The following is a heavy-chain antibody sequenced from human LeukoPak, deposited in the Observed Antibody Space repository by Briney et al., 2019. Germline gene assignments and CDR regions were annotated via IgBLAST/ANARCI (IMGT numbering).Heavy chain of an antibody. D-gene: IGHD6-13*01. J-gene: IGHJ5*02. CDR1: GYTLTELS. V-gene: IGHV1-24*01. CDR3: ATGELLGYSSSWYPISWFDP. CDR2: FDPEDGET. Sequence: GASVKVSCKVSGYTLTELSMHWVRQAPGKGLEWMGGFDPEDGETIYAQKFQGRVTMTEDTSTDTAYMELSSLRSEDTAVYYCATGELLGYSSSWYPISWFDPWGQGTPVTVSS.